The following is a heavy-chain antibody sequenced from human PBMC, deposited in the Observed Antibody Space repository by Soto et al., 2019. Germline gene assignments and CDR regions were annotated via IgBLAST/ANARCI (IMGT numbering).Heavy chain of an antibody. Sequence: QVQLQESGPGLVKPSQTLSLTCTVSGGSINSGGYYWNWIRQHPGKGLEWIGYIYYSWSTYYNPSFKSRATISVDTSKHQFSLKLRSVTAADTAVSSCARSVFPWCQGTLVTVSS. J-gene: IGHJ5*02. CDR1: GGSINSGGYY. CDR3: ARSVFP. CDR2: IYYSWST. V-gene: IGHV4-31*03.